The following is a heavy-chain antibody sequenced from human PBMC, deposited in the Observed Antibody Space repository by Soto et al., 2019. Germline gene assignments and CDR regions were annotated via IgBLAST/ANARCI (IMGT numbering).Heavy chain of an antibody. V-gene: IGHV1-46*03. D-gene: IGHD1-26*01. CDR1: GYTFTSYH. Sequence: ASVKVSCKASGYTFTSYHIHWVRQAPGQGLEWMGVINPASSSTIYAQKFQGRVSMTRDTSTSTVYMGLTTLRSEDTAVYYCARAQAWDIHDYWGQGTLVTVSS. CDR2: INPASSST. J-gene: IGHJ4*02. CDR3: ARAQAWDIHDY.